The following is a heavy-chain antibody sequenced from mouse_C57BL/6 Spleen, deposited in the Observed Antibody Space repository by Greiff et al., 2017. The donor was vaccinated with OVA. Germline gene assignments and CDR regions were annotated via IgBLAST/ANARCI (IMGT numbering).Heavy chain of an antibody. V-gene: IGHV1-42*01. CDR2: INPSTGGT. J-gene: IGHJ2*01. CDR3: ARRELGRDYFDY. CDR1: GYSFTGYY. Sequence: EVMLVESGPELVKPGASVKISCKASGYSFTGYYMNWVKQSPEKSLEWIGEINPSTGGTTYNQKFKAKATLTVDKSSSTAYMQLKSLTSEDSAVYYCARRELGRDYFDYWGQGTTLTVSS. D-gene: IGHD4-1*01.